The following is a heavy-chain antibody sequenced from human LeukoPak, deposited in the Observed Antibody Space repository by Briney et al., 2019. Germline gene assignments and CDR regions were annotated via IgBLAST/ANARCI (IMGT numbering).Heavy chain of an antibody. CDR1: GGTFSIYA. J-gene: IGHJ4*02. CDR2: IIPTFGSP. CDR3: AAGAVDNWNSGKLIDC. V-gene: IGHV1-69*06. D-gene: IGHD1-7*01. Sequence: SVKVSCKASGGTFSIYAISWVRQAPGQGLEWMGGIIPTFGSPNYAQTFQGRVTITADISTNTAYMELSNLRSEDTAVYYCAAGAVDNWNSGKLIDCWGQGTLVTVSS.